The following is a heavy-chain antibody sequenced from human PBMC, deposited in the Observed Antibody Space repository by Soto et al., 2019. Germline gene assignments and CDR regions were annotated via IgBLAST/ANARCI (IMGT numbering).Heavy chain of an antibody. CDR3: ARDTWVVGGGRAFYI. Sequence: QVQLVESGGGVVQPGRSLRLSCAASGFTFSSYAMHWVLQAPGKGLALVAVITYDGSHKYYADSVTGRFPISRDNSKNTLHLQMNSLRAEDTAVYYCARDTWVVGGGRAFYIWGQGTMVTVSS. D-gene: IGHD2-15*01. CDR1: GFTFSSYA. J-gene: IGHJ3*02. V-gene: IGHV3-30-3*01. CDR2: ITYDGSHK.